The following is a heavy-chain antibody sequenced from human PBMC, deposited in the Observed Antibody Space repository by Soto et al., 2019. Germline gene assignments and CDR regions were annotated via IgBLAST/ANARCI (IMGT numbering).Heavy chain of an antibody. V-gene: IGHV3-66*01. J-gene: IGHJ6*02. CDR2: IYSGGST. CDR1: GFTVSSNY. D-gene: IGHD1-26*01. CDR3: ASGRERRGYYYGMDV. Sequence: GGSLRLSCAASGFTVSSNYMSWVRQAQGKGLEWVSVIYSGGSTYYADSVKGRFTISRDNSKNTLYLQMNSLRAEDTAVYYWASGRERRGYYYGMDVCGQGPTVTV.